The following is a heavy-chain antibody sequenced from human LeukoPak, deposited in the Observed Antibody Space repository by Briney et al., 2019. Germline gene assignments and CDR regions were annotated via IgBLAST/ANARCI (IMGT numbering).Heavy chain of an antibody. CDR1: GGSFQCYY. CDR2: INHSGST. D-gene: IGHD2-2*01. J-gene: IGHJ5*02. Sequence: SETLSLTCAVYGGSFQCYYWSWMRQPPARGLDWIGEINHSGSTNYNPSLKSRVTISVDTSKNQFSLKLSSVTAADTAGYYCARGFGEVVPAARIWFDPWGQGTLVTVSS. CDR3: ARGFGEVVPAARIWFDP. V-gene: IGHV4-34*01.